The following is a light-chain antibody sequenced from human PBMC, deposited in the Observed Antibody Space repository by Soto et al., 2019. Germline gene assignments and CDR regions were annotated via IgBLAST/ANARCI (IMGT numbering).Light chain of an antibody. CDR1: QSVSSY. CDR2: DAS. J-gene: IGKJ3*01. V-gene: IGKV3-11*01. Sequence: EIVLTQSPATLSLSPGERATLSCSASQSVSSYFACYQQKPGQAHRLLIYDASNRATGIPARFIGSGSGTDFTLTISSIEPNDCAVYYCQQRSNWSRFNFGPGTKVDIK. CDR3: QQRSNWSRFN.